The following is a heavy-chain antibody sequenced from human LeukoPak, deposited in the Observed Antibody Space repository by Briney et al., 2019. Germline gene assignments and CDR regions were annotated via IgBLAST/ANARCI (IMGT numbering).Heavy chain of an antibody. CDR1: GGSFXGYY. Sequence: LXXXXXXYGGSFXGYYWSWIRQPPGKGLEWIGEINHSGSTNYNPSLTSRVTISVDTSKNQFSLKLSSVTAADTAVYYCARMGLVFYYYYMDVWGKGTTVTVSS. CDR2: INHSGST. D-gene: IGHD5/OR15-5a*01. V-gene: IGHV4-34*01. CDR3: ARMGLVFYYYYMDV. J-gene: IGHJ6*03.